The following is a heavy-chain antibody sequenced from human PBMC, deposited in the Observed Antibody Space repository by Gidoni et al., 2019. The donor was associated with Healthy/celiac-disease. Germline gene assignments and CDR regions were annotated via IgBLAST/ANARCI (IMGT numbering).Heavy chain of an antibody. CDR1: GFTFSSYA. J-gene: IGHJ4*02. CDR3: AKGPPYYYDSSGYYNFDY. CDR2: ISGSGGST. D-gene: IGHD3-22*01. V-gene: IGHV3-23*01. Sequence: EVHLLESGGGLVQPGGSLRLSCAASGFTFSSYARSWVRQAPGKGLEWVSAISGSGGSTYYADSVKGRFTISRDNSKNTLYLQMNSLRAEDTAVYYCAKGPPYYYDSSGYYNFDYWGQGTLVTVSS.